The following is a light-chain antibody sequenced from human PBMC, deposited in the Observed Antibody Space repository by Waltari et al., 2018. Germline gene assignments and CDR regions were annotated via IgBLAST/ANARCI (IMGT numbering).Light chain of an antibody. Sequence: IVMTQSPDSLAVSLGERATINCKSSQSVLYSSNNNNYLAWYQQKPGQPPKLLIYWASTRESGVPDRFSGSGSGTDFTLTISSLQAEDVAVYYCQQYYSTPHTFGPGTKVDIK. CDR2: WAS. CDR1: QSVLYSSNNNNY. J-gene: IGKJ3*01. CDR3: QQYYSTPHT. V-gene: IGKV4-1*01.